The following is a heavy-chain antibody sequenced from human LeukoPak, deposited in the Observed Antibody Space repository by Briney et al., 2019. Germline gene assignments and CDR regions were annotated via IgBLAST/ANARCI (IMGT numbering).Heavy chain of an antibody. D-gene: IGHD5-24*01. CDR2: IYYSGST. V-gene: IGHV4-59*12. CDR3: ARGLEMAFFDY. Sequence: SETLSLTCTVSGGSISSYYWSWIRQPPGKGLEWIGYIYYSGSTNYNPSLKSRVTMSVDTSKNQFSLKLSSVTAADTAVYYCARGLEMAFFDYWGQGTLVTVSS. CDR1: GGSISSYY. J-gene: IGHJ4*02.